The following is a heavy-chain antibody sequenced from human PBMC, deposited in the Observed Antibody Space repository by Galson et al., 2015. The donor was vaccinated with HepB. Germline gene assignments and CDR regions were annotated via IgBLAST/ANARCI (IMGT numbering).Heavy chain of an antibody. D-gene: IGHD4-17*01. CDR1: GFTFGGNA. V-gene: IGHV3-23*01. J-gene: IGHJ5*01. CDR3: AKEQYSDQILTAFDS. Sequence: SLRLSCAGFGFTFGGNAIDWVRQAPGKGLEWVSGISGNGNNTYYADIVRGRFSISRDNSKNTLYLQMNSLRAEDTAVYYCAKEQYSDQILTAFDSWGLGALVTVSA. CDR2: ISGNGNNT.